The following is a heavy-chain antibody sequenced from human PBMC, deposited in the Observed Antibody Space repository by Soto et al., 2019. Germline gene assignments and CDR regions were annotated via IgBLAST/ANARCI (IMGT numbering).Heavy chain of an antibody. Sequence: QVQLVQSGAEVKKPGASVKVSCKASGYTFTSYGISWVRQAPGQGLEWMRWISAYNGNTNYAQKLLGRVTMTTDTSTSTADMELRSLISDDTAVYYCARDRGAYGMDGWGQGNTVTVSS. V-gene: IGHV1-18*01. J-gene: IGHJ6*02. CDR2: ISAYNGNT. CDR3: ARDRGAYGMDG. CDR1: GYTFTSYG.